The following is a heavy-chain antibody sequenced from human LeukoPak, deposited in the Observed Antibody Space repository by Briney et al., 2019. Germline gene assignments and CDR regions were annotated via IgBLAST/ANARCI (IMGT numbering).Heavy chain of an antibody. D-gene: IGHD3-22*01. CDR1: GFTFSSYA. CDR3: ASRSSGYYFFDY. CDR2: ISGSGGST. J-gene: IGHJ4*02. V-gene: IGHV3-23*01. Sequence: GGSLRLSCAASGFTFSSYAMSWVRQAPGKGLEWVSAISGSGGSTYYADSVKGRFTISRDNSKNTLYLQMNSLRAEDTAVYYCASRSSGYYFFDYWDQGTLVTVSS.